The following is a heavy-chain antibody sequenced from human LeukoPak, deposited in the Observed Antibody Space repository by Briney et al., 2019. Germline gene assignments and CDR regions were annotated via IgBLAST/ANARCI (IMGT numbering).Heavy chain of an antibody. CDR1: ASRFTVNS. CDR3: ATLYSSRSHDAFDI. J-gene: IGHJ3*02. Sequence: ASVTVTLTGSASRFTVNSMHRVRQAPGQGNEWMGWINPNSGGTNYAQKFQGRVTMTEDTYTETDYMELSSLRSEAAAVYYSATLYSSRSHDAFDIWPQGTVVTVSS. CDR2: INPNSGGT. V-gene: IGHV1-2*02. D-gene: IGHD6-13*01.